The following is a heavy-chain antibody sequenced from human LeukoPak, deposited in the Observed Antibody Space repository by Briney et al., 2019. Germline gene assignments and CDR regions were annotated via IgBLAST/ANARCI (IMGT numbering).Heavy chain of an antibody. Sequence: GGSLRLSCAASGFTFSNYGMHWVRRAPGKGLEWISAISGSGGATHYADSVKGRFTISRDNSKNTLYLQMNSLRAEDTAVYYCAREVDAFDIWGQGTMVTVSS. J-gene: IGHJ3*02. CDR2: ISGSGGAT. V-gene: IGHV3-23*01. CDR1: GFTFSNYG. CDR3: AREVDAFDI.